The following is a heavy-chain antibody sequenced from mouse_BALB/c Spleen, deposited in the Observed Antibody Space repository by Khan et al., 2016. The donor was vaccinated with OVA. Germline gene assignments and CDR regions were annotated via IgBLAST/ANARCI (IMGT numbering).Heavy chain of an antibody. V-gene: IGHV5-6*01. J-gene: IGHJ3*02. CDR2: ISSVGDYT. CDR1: GFTFSSYR. CDR3: ASHLTGSCGQ. D-gene: IGHD4-1*01. Sequence: EVELVESEGDLVKPGGSMKPSCAACGFTFSSYRMSWVRPTQDKRRAWVTTISSVGDYTYYQDSVKGRCTCARDKAKKVLYLQMSSLKCEDTAMYYCASHLTGSCGQGGEGNEVTVS.